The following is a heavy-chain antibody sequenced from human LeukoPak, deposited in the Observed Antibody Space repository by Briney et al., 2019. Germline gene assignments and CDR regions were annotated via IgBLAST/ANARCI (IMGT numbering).Heavy chain of an antibody. D-gene: IGHD6-19*01. CDR2: IYYSGST. Sequence: SETLSLTCTVSGGSITSKSYYWGWIRQPPGKGLEWIGSIYYSGSTYYNPSLKSRVTISVDTSKNQFSLKLSSVTAADTAVYYCARGGSGWSPYYWGQGALVTVSS. V-gene: IGHV4-39*07. CDR3: ARGGSGWSPYY. J-gene: IGHJ4*02. CDR1: GGSITSKSYY.